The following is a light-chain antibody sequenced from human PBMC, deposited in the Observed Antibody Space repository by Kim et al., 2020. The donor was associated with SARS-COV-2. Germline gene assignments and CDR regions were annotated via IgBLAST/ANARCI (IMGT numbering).Light chain of an antibody. Sequence: ELTQPPSASGTPGQRVTISCSGSSSNIGSNYVYWYQQLPGTAPKLLIYRNNQRPSGVPDRFSGSKSGTSASLAISGLRSEDEADYYCAAWDDILSGPEFGGGTQLTV. V-gene: IGLV1-47*01. CDR1: SSNIGSNY. CDR3: AAWDDILSGPE. CDR2: RNN. J-gene: IGLJ3*02.